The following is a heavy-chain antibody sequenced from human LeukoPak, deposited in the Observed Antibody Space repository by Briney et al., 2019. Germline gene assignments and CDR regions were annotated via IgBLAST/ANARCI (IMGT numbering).Heavy chain of an antibody. D-gene: IGHD1-26*01. CDR2: IIPIFGTT. V-gene: IGHV1-69*05. Sequence: SVKVSCKASGGTFNSYAISWVRQAPGQGLEWMGGIIPIFGTTNYAQKFQGRVTITTDGSSSTAYMEMSSLRSDDTAVYYCARALVQPSGAFDIWGQGAMVTVSS. CDR3: ARALVQPSGAFDI. J-gene: IGHJ3*02. CDR1: GGTFNSYA.